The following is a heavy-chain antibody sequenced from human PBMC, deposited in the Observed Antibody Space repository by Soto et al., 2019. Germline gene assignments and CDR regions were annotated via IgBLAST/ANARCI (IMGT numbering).Heavy chain of an antibody. D-gene: IGHD3-3*01. CDR3: AANGQNDPPPRITSFGVVELGYYYGMDV. CDR2: IVVGSGNT. CDR1: GFTFTSSA. Sequence: GASVKVSCKASGFTFTSSAVQWVRQARGQRLEWIGWIVVGSGNTNYAQKFQERVTITRDMSTSTAYMELSSLRSEDTAVYYCAANGQNDPPPRITSFGVVELGYYYGMDVWGQGTTVTVSS. J-gene: IGHJ6*02. V-gene: IGHV1-58*01.